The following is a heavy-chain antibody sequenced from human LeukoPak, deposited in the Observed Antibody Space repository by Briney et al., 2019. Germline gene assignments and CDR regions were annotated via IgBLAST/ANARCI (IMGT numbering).Heavy chain of an antibody. CDR2: IIPKFGTA. J-gene: IGHJ4*02. CDR1: GYTFNNYG. V-gene: IGHV1-69*05. D-gene: IGHD2-21*01. CDR3: ARDDSDIVASDH. Sequence: GASVRVSCEASGYTFNNYGFSWVRQAPGQGLEWMGRIIPKFGTAHYAQKFQGRVTLTTDESTSTAYMEMSSLRSDDTAVYYCARDDSDIVASDHWGQGTRVTVSS.